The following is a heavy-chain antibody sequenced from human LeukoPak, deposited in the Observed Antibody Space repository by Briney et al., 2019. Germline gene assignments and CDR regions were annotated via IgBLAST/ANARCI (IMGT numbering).Heavy chain of an antibody. CDR1: GYSISSGYY. V-gene: IGHV4-38-2*02. Sequence: SETLSLTCTVSGYSISSGYYWGWIRPPPGKGLEWIGSIYHSGSTYYNPSLKSRVTISVDTSKNQFSLKLSSVTAADTAVYYCASRYGDTSDYWGQGTLVTVSS. D-gene: IGHD4-17*01. J-gene: IGHJ4*02. CDR3: ASRYGDTSDY. CDR2: IYHSGST.